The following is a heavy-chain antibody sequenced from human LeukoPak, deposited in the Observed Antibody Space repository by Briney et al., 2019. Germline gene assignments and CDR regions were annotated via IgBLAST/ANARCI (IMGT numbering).Heavy chain of an antibody. CDR3: ARATYYYGPDAFDI. D-gene: IGHD3-10*01. Sequence: SETLSLTCTVSGGSISSSSYYWGWIRQPPGKGLEWIGSIYYSGSTYYNPSLKSRVTISVDTSKNQFSLKLSSVTAADTAVYYCARATYYYGPDAFDIWGQGTMVTVSS. CDR1: GGSISSSSYY. V-gene: IGHV4-39*07. CDR2: IYYSGST. J-gene: IGHJ3*02.